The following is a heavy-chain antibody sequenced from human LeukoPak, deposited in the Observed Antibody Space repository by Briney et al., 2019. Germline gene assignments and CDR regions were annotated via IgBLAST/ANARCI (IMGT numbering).Heavy chain of an antibody. D-gene: IGHD1-26*01. V-gene: IGHV1-3*01. CDR2: INVGNGNT. CDR1: GYTFTRNA. Sequence: GASVKVSCKASGYTFTRNAMHWVRQAPAQRLEWMGWINVGNGNTKYSQKFQGRVTITRDTSASTAYMELSSPRSEDTAIYYCAREGATALTFDYWGQGTLATVSS. CDR3: AREGATALTFDY. J-gene: IGHJ4*02.